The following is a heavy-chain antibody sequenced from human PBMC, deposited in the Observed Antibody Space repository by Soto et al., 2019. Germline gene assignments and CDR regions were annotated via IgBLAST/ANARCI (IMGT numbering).Heavy chain of an antibody. D-gene: IGHD3-3*01. Sequence: QVRLVQSGAEVQKPGSSVKLSCKVFGGNSNSYSIAWVRQAPGQGLQWLGTIVPLSGTPNHAHKFQGRVTITADTSTNTAYLELSSLRYEDTAIYYCARDWRQMSRGGFFDYWGQGSLVTISS. CDR3: ARDWRQMSRGGFFDY. V-gene: IGHV1-69*06. CDR1: GGNSNSYS. CDR2: IVPLSGTP. J-gene: IGHJ4*02.